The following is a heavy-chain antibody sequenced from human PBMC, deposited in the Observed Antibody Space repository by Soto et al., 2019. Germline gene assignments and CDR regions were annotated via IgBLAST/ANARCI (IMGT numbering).Heavy chain of an antibody. CDR3: ARDRSGYNNWFDP. CDR1: GYTFTSYG. D-gene: IGHD3-16*02. V-gene: IGHV1-18*04. Sequence: ASVQVSCKASGYTFTSYGISWVPQAPGQGLEWMGWISAYNGNTNYAQKLQGRVTMTTDTSTSTAYMELRSLRSDDTAVYYCARDRSGYNNWFDPWGQGTLVTVSS. J-gene: IGHJ5*02. CDR2: ISAYNGNT.